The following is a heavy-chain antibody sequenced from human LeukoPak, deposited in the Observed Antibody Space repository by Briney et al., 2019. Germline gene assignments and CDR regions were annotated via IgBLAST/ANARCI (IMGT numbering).Heavy chain of an antibody. D-gene: IGHD5-24*01. CDR3: VKGKDGYTDY. CDR2: VSSNGCST. Sequence: TGGSLRLSCSASGFTFSSYGMHWVRQAPGKGLEYVSAVSSNGCSTNYADSAKGRFTISRDNSKNTLDLQMSSLRAEDTAVYYCVKGKDGYTDYWGQGTLVTVSS. CDR1: GFTFSSYG. J-gene: IGHJ4*02. V-gene: IGHV3-64D*09.